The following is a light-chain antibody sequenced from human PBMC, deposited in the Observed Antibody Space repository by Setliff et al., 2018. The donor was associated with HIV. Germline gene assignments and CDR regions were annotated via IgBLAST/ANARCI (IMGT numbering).Light chain of an antibody. J-gene: IGKJ5*01. CDR3: QQRDNFIT. Sequence: EVVLTQSPATLSLSPGERATLSCRASQSVSSELAWYQQKPGQAPRLLIYDASNRATGIPARFSGSGSGTDFTLTISSLEPEDFAIYYCQQRDNFITFGQGTRLEIK. V-gene: IGKV3-11*01. CDR2: DAS. CDR1: QSVSSE.